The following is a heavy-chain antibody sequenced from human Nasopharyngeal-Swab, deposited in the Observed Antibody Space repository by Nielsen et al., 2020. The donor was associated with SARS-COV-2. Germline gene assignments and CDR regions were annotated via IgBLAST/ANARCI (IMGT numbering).Heavy chain of an antibody. D-gene: IGHD3-3*01. CDR2: INHSGST. J-gene: IGHJ6*02. Sequence: ESLKISCAASGFTFSSYWMSWVRQAPGKGLEWSGEINHSGSTKYNPSLKSRATISLDTSKNQFSLKLSSVTAADTAVYYCARGEVLRFLEWSSAGGMDVWGQGTTVTVSS. V-gene: IGHV4-34*01. CDR1: GFTFSSYW. CDR3: ARGEVLRFLEWSSAGGMDV.